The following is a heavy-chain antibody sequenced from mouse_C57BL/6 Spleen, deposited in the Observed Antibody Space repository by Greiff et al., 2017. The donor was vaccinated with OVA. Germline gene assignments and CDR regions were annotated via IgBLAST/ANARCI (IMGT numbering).Heavy chain of an antibody. Sequence: QVQLQQSGPELVKPGASVKISCKASGYAFSSYWMNWVKQRPGKGLEWIGQIYPGDGGTKYNEKFKGKATLTADNSSSAAYMQTSSSAAEDSAVYFCARGDDYPWFAYWGQGTLVTVSA. J-gene: IGHJ3*01. V-gene: IGHV1-82*01. CDR3: ARGDDYPWFAY. CDR1: GYAFSSYW. D-gene: IGHD2-4*01. CDR2: IYPGDGGT.